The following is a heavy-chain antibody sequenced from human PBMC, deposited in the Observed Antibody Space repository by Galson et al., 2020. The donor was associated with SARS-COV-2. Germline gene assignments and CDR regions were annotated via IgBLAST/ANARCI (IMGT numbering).Heavy chain of an antibody. Sequence: SQTLSLTCTVSGGSISSGGYYWSWIRQHPGKGLEWIGYIYYSGSTYYNQSLKSLVTISVDTSKNQFSLKLSSVTAADTAVYYCARVLRTIFGVVSAFDIWGQGTMVTVSS. CDR2: IYYSGST. J-gene: IGHJ3*02. CDR1: GGSISSGGYY. CDR3: ARVLRTIFGVVSAFDI. V-gene: IGHV4-31*01. D-gene: IGHD3-3*01.